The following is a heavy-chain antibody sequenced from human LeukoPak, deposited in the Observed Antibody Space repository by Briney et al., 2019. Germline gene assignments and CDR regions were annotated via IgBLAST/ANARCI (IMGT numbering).Heavy chain of an antibody. V-gene: IGHV5-51*07. CDR3: ARGSDWLDP. Sequence: HGESLKISCKGSGYRFTSHWIGWVHQMPGKGLEWMGIIYPADSDTTYSPSFQGQVTISVDKSISTAYLQWSSLKASDTAMYYCARGSDWLDPWGQGTLVTVSS. D-gene: IGHD3-10*01. CDR1: GYRFTSHW. J-gene: IGHJ5*02. CDR2: IYPADSDT.